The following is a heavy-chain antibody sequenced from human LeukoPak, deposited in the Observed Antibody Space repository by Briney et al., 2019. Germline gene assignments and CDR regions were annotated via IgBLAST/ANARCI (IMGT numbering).Heavy chain of an antibody. V-gene: IGHV5-51*01. D-gene: IGHD3-10*01. CDR2: IYPGDSDT. CDR1: GYSFISYW. CDR3: ARQNYYGSGSYLNWFDP. J-gene: IGHJ5*02. Sequence: GESLKISCKGSGYSFISYWIGWVRQMPGKGLEWMGIIYPGDSDTRYSPSFQGQVTISADKSISTAYLQWSSLKASDTAMYYCARQNYYGSGSYLNWFDPWGQGTLVTVSS.